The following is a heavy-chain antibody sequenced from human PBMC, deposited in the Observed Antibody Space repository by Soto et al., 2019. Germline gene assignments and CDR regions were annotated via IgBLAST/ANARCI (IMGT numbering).Heavy chain of an antibody. CDR1: GFTFSTYA. CDR3: AKGSMLSPVAGFDY. Sequence: PGGSLRLSCAASGFTFSTYAMSWVRQAPGKGLEWVSTISGSGGSTYYADSVKGRFTISRDNSKNTLYLQMNGLRADDTAVYYCAKGSMLSPVAGFDYWGQGTLVTVSS. J-gene: IGHJ4*02. V-gene: IGHV3-23*01. CDR2: ISGSGGST. D-gene: IGHD6-19*01.